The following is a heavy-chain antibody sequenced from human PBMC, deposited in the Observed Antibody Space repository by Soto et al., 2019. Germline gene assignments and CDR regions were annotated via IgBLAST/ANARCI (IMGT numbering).Heavy chain of an antibody. Sequence: EVQLVESGGGLVQPGGSLRLSCAASGFTFSSYWMSWVRQAPGKGLEWVANIKQDGSEKDYVDSVKGRFTISRDNANNSLYLQMNSLRAEDTAVYYCARAGSWYGHSYYYYGMDVWGQGTTVTVSS. V-gene: IGHV3-7*01. J-gene: IGHJ6*02. CDR2: IKQDGSEK. D-gene: IGHD6-13*01. CDR3: ARAGSWYGHSYYYYGMDV. CDR1: GFTFSSYW.